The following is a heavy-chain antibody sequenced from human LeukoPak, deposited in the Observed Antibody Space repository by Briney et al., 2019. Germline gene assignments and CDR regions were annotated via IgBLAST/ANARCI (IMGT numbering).Heavy chain of an antibody. CDR2: IYSGGST. Sequence: PGGSLRLSCAASGFTVSSNYMSWVRQAPGKGLEWVSVIYSGGSTYYADSVKGRFTISRDNSKNTLYLQMNSLRAEDTAVYYCARDRTIFGVVIAPLDYWGQGTLVTVSS. CDR3: ARDRTIFGVVIAPLDY. V-gene: IGHV3-53*01. D-gene: IGHD3-3*01. J-gene: IGHJ4*02. CDR1: GFTVSSNY.